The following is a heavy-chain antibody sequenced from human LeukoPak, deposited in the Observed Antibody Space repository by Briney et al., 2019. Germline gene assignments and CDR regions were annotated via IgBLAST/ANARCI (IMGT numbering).Heavy chain of an antibody. CDR1: GFTFSSYG. V-gene: IGHV3-30*03. CDR2: MSYDGSSK. Sequence: GGSLRLSCAASGFTFSSYGMHWVRQAPGKGLEWVAFMSYDGSSKYYADSVKGRFTISRDKSKNTLYLQMDSLRAEDTAVYYCVTDIVVVVAATTPFDYRGQGTLVTVSS. D-gene: IGHD2-15*01. CDR3: VTDIVVVVAATTPFDY. J-gene: IGHJ4*02.